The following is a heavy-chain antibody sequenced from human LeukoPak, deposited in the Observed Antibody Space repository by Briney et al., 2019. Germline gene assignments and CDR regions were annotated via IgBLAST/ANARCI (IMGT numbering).Heavy chain of an antibody. Sequence: PGGSLRLSCAASGFTFKAYWMSWVRQAPGTGLERVANIQQDGSEKNYVDSVKGRFTISRDNARNSLYLEMSSLRAADTAVYYCARLRYTYGKNFDYWGQGTLVTVSS. D-gene: IGHD5-18*01. V-gene: IGHV3-7*01. CDR2: IQQDGSEK. CDR1: GFTFKAYW. CDR3: ARLRYTYGKNFDY. J-gene: IGHJ4*02.